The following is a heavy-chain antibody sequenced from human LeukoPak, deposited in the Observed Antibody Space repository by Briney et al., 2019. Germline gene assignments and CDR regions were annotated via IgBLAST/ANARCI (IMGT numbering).Heavy chain of an antibody. V-gene: IGHV3-30*02. CDR2: IRFDGNNK. Sequence: GGSLRLSCAASGFTFSSYGMHWVRQAPGKGLEWVAFIRFDGNNKYYADSVKGRFTISRDNSKNTLFLQMNSLRAEDTAFYYCAKDYWYSGAFPQPVISWGQGTLVTVSS. CDR3: AKDYWYSGAFPQPVIS. CDR1: GFTFSSYG. D-gene: IGHD1-26*01. J-gene: IGHJ5*02.